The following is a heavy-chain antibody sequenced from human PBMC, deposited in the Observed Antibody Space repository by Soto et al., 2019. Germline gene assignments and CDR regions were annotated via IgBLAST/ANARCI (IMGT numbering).Heavy chain of an antibody. V-gene: IGHV4-39*01. D-gene: IGHD3-22*01. J-gene: IGHJ4*02. CDR3: ARLGGYYGRDFDY. CDR1: GGSISSSSYY. Sequence: PSETLSLTCTVSGGSISSSSYYWGWIRQPPGKGLEWIGSIYYSGSTYYNPSLKSRVTISVDTSKNQFSLKLSSVTAADTAVYYCARLGGYYGRDFDYWGQGTLVTVSS. CDR2: IYYSGST.